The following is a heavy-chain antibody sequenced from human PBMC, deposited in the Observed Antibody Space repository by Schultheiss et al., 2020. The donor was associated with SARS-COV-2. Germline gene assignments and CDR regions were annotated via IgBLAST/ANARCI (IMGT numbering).Heavy chain of an antibody. CDR2: IYYSGST. CDR3: ARHASYSSSWALDY. Sequence: SETLSLTCTVSGGSISSSSYYWGWIRQPPGKGLEWIGSIYYSGSTNYNPSLKSRVTISVDTSKNQFSLKLSSVTAADTAVYYCARHASYSSSWALDYWGQGTLVTVSS. V-gene: IGHV4-39*01. D-gene: IGHD6-13*01. CDR1: GGSISSSSYY. J-gene: IGHJ4*02.